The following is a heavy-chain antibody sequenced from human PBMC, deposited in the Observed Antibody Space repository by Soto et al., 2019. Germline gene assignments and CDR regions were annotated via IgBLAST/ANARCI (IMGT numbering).Heavy chain of an antibody. Sequence: QVQLVQSGAEVKKPGSSVKVSCKASGGTFSSYAISWVRQAPGQGLEWMGGIISIFGTADYAQKFKGRVTSTADESTSTAYMELSSLRSEDTAVYYCASHSGSSPEGRYYYGMDVWGQGTTVTVYS. CDR1: GGTFSSYA. CDR3: ASHSGSSPEGRYYYGMDV. D-gene: IGHD1-26*01. J-gene: IGHJ6*02. V-gene: IGHV1-69*12. CDR2: IISIFGTA.